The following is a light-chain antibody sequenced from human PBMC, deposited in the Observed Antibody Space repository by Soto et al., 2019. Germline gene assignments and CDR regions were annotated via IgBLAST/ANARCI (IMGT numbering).Light chain of an antibody. V-gene: IGKV3-20*01. CDR1: QSVSSRY. Sequence: EIVLTQSPGTLSLSPGERATLSCRASQSVSSRYLAWYRQKPGQPPRLLIYAASSRDTGIPDRFSGSGSGTDFTLTISRLEPEDFAVYYRQQYGSSPPYTFGQGTKLEI. CDR2: AAS. CDR3: QQYGSSPPYT. J-gene: IGKJ2*01.